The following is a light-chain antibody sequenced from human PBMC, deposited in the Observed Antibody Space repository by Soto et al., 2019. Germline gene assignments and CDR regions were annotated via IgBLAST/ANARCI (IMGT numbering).Light chain of an antibody. J-gene: IGLJ1*01. CDR2: EVT. CDR1: SSDDGTYNY. Sequence: QSALTQPASVSGSPGQSITISCTGTSSDDGTYNYVSWYQQYPGKAPKLMIYEVTNRPSGVSNRFSGSKSGKTASLPISGLQAEDEADYHCSSYRNSSTLYVFGTGTKLTVL. CDR3: SSYRNSSTLYV. V-gene: IGLV2-14*01.